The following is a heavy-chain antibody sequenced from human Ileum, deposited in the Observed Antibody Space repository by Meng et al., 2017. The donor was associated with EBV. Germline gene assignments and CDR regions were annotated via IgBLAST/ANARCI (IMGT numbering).Heavy chain of an antibody. CDR3: AARVGGSYSGFDL. Sequence: QVRRQESGPGLVTPSGTLSPTCAVSGDSISSHRWWGWVHQPPTKGPEWIGEIFHVGTGNYNPSLKSRVTISMDTSKNQISLGLTSVTAADTAVYYCAARVGGSYSGFDLWGQGTLVTVSS. V-gene: IGHV4-4*02. J-gene: IGHJ4*02. CDR1: GDSISSHRW. D-gene: IGHD1-26*01. CDR2: IFHVGTG.